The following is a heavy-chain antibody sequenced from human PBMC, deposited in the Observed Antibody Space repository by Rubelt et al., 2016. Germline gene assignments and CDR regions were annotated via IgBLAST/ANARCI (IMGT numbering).Heavy chain of an antibody. V-gene: IGHV4-34*01. CDR3: ARIRQETQYGDSFDY. CDR2: INHSGNS. CDR1: GGSFSGFY. J-gene: IGHJ4*02. Sequence: QVRLKQWGAGPLKPSETLSLTCAVYGGSFSGFYWSWIRQSPGKGLEWIGKINHSGNSNYNPSLKSRVTISVDTSKNQFSLKLSSVTAADTALYYCARIRQETQYGDSFDYRGQGTLVTVSS. D-gene: IGHD4-17*01.